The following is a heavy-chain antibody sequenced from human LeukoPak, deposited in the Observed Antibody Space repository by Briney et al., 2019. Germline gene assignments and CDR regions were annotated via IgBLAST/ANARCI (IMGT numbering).Heavy chain of an antibody. D-gene: IGHD1-26*01. CDR2: IYYSGST. Sequence: SETLSLTCTISGGSISSYYWSWLRQPPGKGLEWIGYIYYSGSTNYNPSLKSRVTISVDTSKNQFSLKLSSVTAADTAVYYCAREYLGAGRSNYYYYYMDVWGKGTTVTVSS. J-gene: IGHJ6*03. CDR1: GGSISSYY. CDR3: AREYLGAGRSNYYYYYMDV. V-gene: IGHV4-59*12.